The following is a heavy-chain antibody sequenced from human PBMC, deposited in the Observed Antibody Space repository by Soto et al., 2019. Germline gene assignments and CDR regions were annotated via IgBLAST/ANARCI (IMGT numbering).Heavy chain of an antibody. V-gene: IGHV4-59*01. CDR1: GGSISSYY. J-gene: IGHJ4*02. D-gene: IGHD6-13*01. CDR2: IYYSGST. Sequence: ETLSLTCTVSGGSISSYYWSWIRQPPGKGLEWIGYIYYSGSTNYNPSLKSRVTISVDTSKNQFSLKLSSVTAADTAVYYCARAGYSSSWYLFDYWGQGTLVTVSS. CDR3: ARAGYSSSWYLFDY.